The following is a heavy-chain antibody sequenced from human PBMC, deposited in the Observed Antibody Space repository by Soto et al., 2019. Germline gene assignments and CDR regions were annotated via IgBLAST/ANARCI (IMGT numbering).Heavy chain of an antibody. V-gene: IGHV1-2*04. D-gene: IGHD6-19*01. J-gene: IGHJ4*02. CDR1: GYTFTDYY. CDR3: ARGVSGWSPFDV. Sequence: QVQLVQSGAELKKPGASVKVSCKASGYTFTDYYVHWLRQAPGQGLEWMGWINPKSGVIHYAQKFQGWVTLTRDTSVSTAYMELNRLKSDDTAVFFCARGVSGWSPFDVWGQGTLVTVSS. CDR2: INPKSGVI.